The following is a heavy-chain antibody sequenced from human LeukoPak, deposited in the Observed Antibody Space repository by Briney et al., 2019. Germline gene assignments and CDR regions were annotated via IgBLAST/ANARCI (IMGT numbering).Heavy chain of an antibody. CDR3: AREVVAATCYFDY. V-gene: IGHV3-53*01. CDR2: IYSGGST. CDR1: GFTVSSNY. J-gene: IGHJ4*03. D-gene: IGHD2-15*01. Sequence: GGSLRLSCAASGFTVSSNYMSWVRQAPGKGLEWVSVIYSGGSTYYADSVKGRFTISRDNSKNTLYLQMNSLRAEDTAVYYCAREVVAATCYFDYWGQGTLVTVSS.